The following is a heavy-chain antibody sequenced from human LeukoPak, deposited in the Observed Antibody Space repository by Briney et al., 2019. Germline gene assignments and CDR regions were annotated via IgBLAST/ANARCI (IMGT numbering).Heavy chain of an antibody. CDR3: AREDPQTTVPEGLDV. CDR2: IYYSGST. D-gene: IGHD4-17*01. Sequence: RPSETLSLTCTVSGGSISSHYWSWLRQPPGKGLEWIGYIYYSGSTNHNPSLKSRVTISVDTSKNQFSLRLSSVTAADTAVYYCAREDPQTTVPEGLDVWGQGTTVTVSS. CDR1: GGSISSHY. J-gene: IGHJ6*02. V-gene: IGHV4-59*11.